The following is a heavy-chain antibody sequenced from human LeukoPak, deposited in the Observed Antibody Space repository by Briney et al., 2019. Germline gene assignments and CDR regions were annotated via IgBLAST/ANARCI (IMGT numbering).Heavy chain of an antibody. J-gene: IGHJ6*03. CDR2: INPNSGGT. V-gene: IGHV1-2*02. D-gene: IGHD2-2*02. Sequence: ASVKVSCKASGYIFTGYYIHWVRQAPGRGLEWMGWINPNSGGTNYAQKFQGRVTMSRDTSISTAYMELSRLRSDDTAVYYCARVLAAAIPYYYYYYMDVWGKGTTVTVSS. CDR1: GYIFTGYY. CDR3: ARVLAAAIPYYYYYYMDV.